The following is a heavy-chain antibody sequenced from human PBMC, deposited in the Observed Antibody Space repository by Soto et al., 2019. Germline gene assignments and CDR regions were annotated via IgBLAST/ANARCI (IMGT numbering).Heavy chain of an antibody. Sequence: SVKFSCKASGFTFTSSAVQWVRQARGQRLEWIGWIVVGSGNTNYAQKFQERVTITRDMSTSTAYMELSGLRSDETALYYCARAPLIIGHITVLGEASPGVLEYWGQGTPVTVSS. CDR3: ARAPLIIGHITVLGEASPGVLEY. CDR1: GFTFTSSA. V-gene: IGHV1-58*01. J-gene: IGHJ4*02. D-gene: IGHD3-3*01. CDR2: IVVGSGNT.